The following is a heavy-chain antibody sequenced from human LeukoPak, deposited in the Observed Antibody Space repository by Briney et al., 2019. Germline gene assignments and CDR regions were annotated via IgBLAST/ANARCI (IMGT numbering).Heavy chain of an antibody. CDR3: ARGSRELYYFDY. CDR1: GGSVNSGSYY. J-gene: IGHJ4*02. CDR2: IYYSGST. V-gene: IGHV4-61*01. D-gene: IGHD1-7*01. Sequence: SEPLSLTCTVSGGSVNSGSYYWSWIRPPPGKGLEWIGYIYYSGSTNYNPSLKSRVTISVDASKTQFSLKLNSVTAADTAVYYCARGSRELYYFDYWGQGTLVTVSS.